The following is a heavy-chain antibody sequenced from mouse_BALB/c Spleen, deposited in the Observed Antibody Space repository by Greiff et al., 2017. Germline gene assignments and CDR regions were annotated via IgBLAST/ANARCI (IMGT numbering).Heavy chain of an antibody. J-gene: IGHJ4*01. CDR2: INPSNGRT. V-gene: IGHV1S81*02. Sequence: VQLQQPGAELVKPGASVKLSCKASGYTFTSYWMHWVKQRPGQGLEWIGEINPSNGRTNYNEKFKSKATLTVDKSSSTAYMQLSSLTSEDSAVYYCARSRGNYVGYYAMDYWGQGTSVTVSS. D-gene: IGHD2-1*01. CDR3: ARSRGNYVGYYAMDY. CDR1: GYTFTSYW.